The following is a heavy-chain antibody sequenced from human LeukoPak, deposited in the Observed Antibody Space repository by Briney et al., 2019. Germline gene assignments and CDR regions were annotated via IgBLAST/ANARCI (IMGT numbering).Heavy chain of an antibody. V-gene: IGHV3-66*02. CDR1: GSTVSSNY. Sequence: GGSLRLSCAASGSTVSSNYMSWVRQAPGKGLEWVSVIYSGGSTYYADSVKGRFTISRDNSKNTLYLQMNSLRAEDTAVYYCATSFLDTALFDYWGQGTLVTVSS. CDR2: IYSGGST. D-gene: IGHD5-18*01. J-gene: IGHJ4*02. CDR3: ATSFLDTALFDY.